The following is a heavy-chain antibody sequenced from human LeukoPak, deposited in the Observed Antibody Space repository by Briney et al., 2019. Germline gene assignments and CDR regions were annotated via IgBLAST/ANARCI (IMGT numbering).Heavy chain of an antibody. Sequence: GGSLRLSCAASGFTFSSLWMHWVRQAPGKGLEWVSYISSSSSTIYYADSVKGRFTISRDNAKNSLYLQMNSLRDEDTAVYYCARLPYYYDSSEDYWGQGTLVTVSS. CDR3: ARLPYYYDSSEDY. CDR2: ISSSSSTI. D-gene: IGHD3-22*01. J-gene: IGHJ4*02. V-gene: IGHV3-48*02. CDR1: GFTFSSLW.